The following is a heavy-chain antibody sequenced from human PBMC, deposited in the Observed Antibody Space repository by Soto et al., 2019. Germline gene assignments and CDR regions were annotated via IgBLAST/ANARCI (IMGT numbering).Heavy chain of an antibody. J-gene: IGHJ5*02. D-gene: IGHD6-13*01. CDR2: INHSGST. CDR1: GGSFSGYY. Sequence: PSETLSLTCAVYGGSFSGYYWSWIRQPPGKGLEWIGEINHSGSTNYNPSLKSRVTISVDTSKNQFSLKLSSVTAADTAVYYCARGGRSSWYPRWFDPWGQGTLVTVSS. V-gene: IGHV4-34*01. CDR3: ARGGRSSWYPRWFDP.